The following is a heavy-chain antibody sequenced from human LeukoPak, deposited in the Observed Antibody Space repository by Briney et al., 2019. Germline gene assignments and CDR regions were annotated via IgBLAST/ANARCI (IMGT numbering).Heavy chain of an antibody. CDR2: ISSSGTTT. V-gene: IGHV3-48*03. D-gene: IGHD6-6*01. CDR3: ARGSYSTSSFDY. J-gene: IGHJ4*02. Sequence: GGSLRLSCAASGFTFSSYEMNWVRQAPGKGLKWVSYISSSGTTTYYADSVKGRFTISRDNAKNSLYLQVNSLRAEDTAIYYCARGSYSTSSFDYWGQGTLVTVSS. CDR1: GFTFSSYE.